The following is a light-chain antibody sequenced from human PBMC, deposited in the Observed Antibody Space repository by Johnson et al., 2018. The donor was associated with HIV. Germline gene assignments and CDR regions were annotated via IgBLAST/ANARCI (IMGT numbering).Light chain of an antibody. V-gene: IGLV1-51*01. Sequence: QSVLTQPPSVSAAPGQKVTISCSGSSSNIGNNYVSWYQQLPGTAPKLLIYDNNKRPSGIPDRFSGSKSGTSATLGITGLQTGDEAYYYCGTWDSSLSAGCYVFGTVTKVTVL. CDR1: SSNIGNNY. CDR3: GTWDSSLSAGCYV. J-gene: IGLJ1*01. CDR2: DNN.